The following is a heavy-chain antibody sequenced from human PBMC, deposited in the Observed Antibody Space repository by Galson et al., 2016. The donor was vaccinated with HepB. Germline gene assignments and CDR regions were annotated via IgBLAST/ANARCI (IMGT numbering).Heavy chain of an antibody. Sequence: SLRLSCAVSGFTFSNYAMHWVRQAPGKGLEWVAVTAGTNKYYADSGKGRFTISRDDSKSTPYLQMDRLRAEDTAVYYCATDPIVGVPDYFDYWGQGTLVTVSS. CDR3: ATDPIVGVPDYFDY. D-gene: IGHD1-26*01. CDR1: GFTFSNYA. V-gene: IGHV3-30-3*01. J-gene: IGHJ4*02. CDR2: TAGTNK.